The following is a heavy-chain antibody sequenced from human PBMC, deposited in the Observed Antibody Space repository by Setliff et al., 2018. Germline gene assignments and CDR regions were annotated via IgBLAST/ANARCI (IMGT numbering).Heavy chain of an antibody. J-gene: IGHJ4*02. CDR1: GFTFSDYY. CDR2: ISSGGSGI. Sequence: GGSLRLSCAASGFTFSDYYMSWIRQAPGRGLEWISHISSGGSGIYYADSVRGRFTISRDNAKNSLYLQMNSLRAEDTAVYFCARARSSGWEEPDYWGQGTLVTVSS. V-gene: IGHV3-11*04. D-gene: IGHD6-19*01. CDR3: ARARSSGWEEPDY.